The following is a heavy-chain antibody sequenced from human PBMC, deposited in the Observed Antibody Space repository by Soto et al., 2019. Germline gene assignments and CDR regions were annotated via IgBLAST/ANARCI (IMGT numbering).Heavy chain of an antibody. V-gene: IGHV1-18*01. Sequence: ASVKVSCEASGYTFTSYGISWVRQAPGQRLEWMGWISADNGNTNYAQKFQGRVTITRDTSTSTAYMELSSLRSEDTAVYYCASLRESNGYNWFDPWGQGTLVTVSS. CDR3: ASLRESNGYNWFDP. D-gene: IGHD6-13*01. CDR1: GYTFTSYG. J-gene: IGHJ5*02. CDR2: ISADNGNT.